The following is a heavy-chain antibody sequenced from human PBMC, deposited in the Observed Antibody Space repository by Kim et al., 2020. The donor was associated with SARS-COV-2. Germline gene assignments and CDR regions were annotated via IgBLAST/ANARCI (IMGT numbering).Heavy chain of an antibody. CDR3: ARLRPDYGDHYGMDV. Sequence: PPLNMRVTISVDTSKNQFALKLSSVTAADTAVYYCARLRPDYGDHYGMDVWGQGTTVTVSS. D-gene: IGHD4-17*01. J-gene: IGHJ6*02. V-gene: IGHV4-39*01.